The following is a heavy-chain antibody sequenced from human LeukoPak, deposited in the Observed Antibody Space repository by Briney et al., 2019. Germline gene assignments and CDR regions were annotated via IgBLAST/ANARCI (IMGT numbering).Heavy chain of an antibody. CDR1: GYTFTNFD. V-gene: IGHV1-8*01. CDR3: ARDPYGSGSYHSGVFDP. J-gene: IGHJ5*02. Sequence: ASVKVSCKASGYTFTNFDINWVRQAPGQGLEWMGWMNPVSGNAGSAQKFQGRVTMTRDTSTSTVYMELSSLRSEDTAVYYCARDPYGSGSYHSGVFDPWGQGTLVTVSS. CDR2: MNPVSGNA. D-gene: IGHD3-10*01.